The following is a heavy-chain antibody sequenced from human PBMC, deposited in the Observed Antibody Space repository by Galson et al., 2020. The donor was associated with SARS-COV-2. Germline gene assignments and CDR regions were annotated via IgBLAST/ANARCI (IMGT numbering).Heavy chain of an antibody. CDR2: IKQDVSEK. V-gene: IGHV3-7*01. CDR3: ARDSSGGFYGMDV. D-gene: IGHD6-25*01. J-gene: IGHJ6*02. CDR1: GFTFSTYW. Sequence: TGGSLRLSCAASGFTFSTYWMSWVRQAPGKGLEWVANIKQDVSEKYYVDSVKGRFTISRDNAKNSLYLQMNSLRAEDTAVYYCARDSSGGFYGMDVWGQGTTVTVSS.